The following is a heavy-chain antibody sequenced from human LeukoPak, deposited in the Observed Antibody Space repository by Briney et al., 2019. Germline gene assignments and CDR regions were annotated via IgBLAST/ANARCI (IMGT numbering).Heavy chain of an antibody. CDR1: GGSVSSSSYY. Sequence: SETLSLTCSVSGGSVSSSSYYWGWIRQPPGKGLEWIGSIYYSGSTYYNPSLKSRVTISVDTSKHQFSLKLSSVTAADTAVYYCTRAYYYDSSGYITDYWGQGTLVTVSS. J-gene: IGHJ4*02. V-gene: IGHV4-39*07. CDR2: IYYSGST. CDR3: TRAYYYDSSGYITDY. D-gene: IGHD3-22*01.